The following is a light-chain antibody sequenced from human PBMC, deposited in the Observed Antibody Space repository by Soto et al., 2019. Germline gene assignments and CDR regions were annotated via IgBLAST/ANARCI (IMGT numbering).Light chain of an antibody. J-gene: IGKJ3*01. CDR2: SAS. CDR1: QSISTF. V-gene: IGKV1-39*01. Sequence: DIKMTQSPSSLSASIGDRVTMTCRASQSISTFLNWYRQRPGKAPELLIYSASILQTGVPARFSGSATGTDFTLIISSLHLEDVGTYCCQQSYSTPHFTFGPATKVDLK. CDR3: QQSYSTPHFT.